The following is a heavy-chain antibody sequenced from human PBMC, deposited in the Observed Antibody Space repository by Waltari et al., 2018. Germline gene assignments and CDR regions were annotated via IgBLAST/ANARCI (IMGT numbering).Heavy chain of an antibody. CDR3: ARGLSKVADY. J-gene: IGHJ4*02. D-gene: IGHD1-26*01. CDR1: GYSISSNYF. V-gene: IGHV4-38-2*01. Sequence: QVQLQESGPGLVKPSETLSLPCAVSGYSISSNYFWGWVRQPPGKGLEWIGHISDSETIFYNPSLKSRVTISLDTSKNHFSLKLSSLTAADTAVYFCARGLSKVADYWGQGILVTVSS. CDR2: ISDSETI.